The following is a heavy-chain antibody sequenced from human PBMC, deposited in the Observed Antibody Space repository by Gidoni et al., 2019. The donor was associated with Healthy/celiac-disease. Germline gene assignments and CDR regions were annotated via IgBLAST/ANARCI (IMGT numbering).Heavy chain of an antibody. CDR2: ISWNRDSI. V-gene: IGHV3-9*01. CDR3: AKGGGTLLYYGMDV. D-gene: IGHD3-16*01. Sequence: EVQLVESGGGLVQPGRSLRLSCAASGFTFDDHAMHWVRQAPGKGLEWVAGISWNRDSIGYADSVKGRFTISRDNAKKSLYLQMNSLRAEDTALYYCAKGGGTLLYYGMDVWGQGTTVTVSS. J-gene: IGHJ6*02. CDR1: GFTFDDHA.